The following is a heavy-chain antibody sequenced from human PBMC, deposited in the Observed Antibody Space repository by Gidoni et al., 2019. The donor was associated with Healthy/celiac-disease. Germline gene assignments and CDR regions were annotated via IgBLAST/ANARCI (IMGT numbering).Heavy chain of an antibody. CDR1: GGSISSGDYY. J-gene: IGHJ6*02. CDR3: ARDRDYYDSSGPTHANV. CDR2: IYYSGST. V-gene: IGHV4-30-4*01. Sequence: QVQLQESGPGLVKPSQTLSLTCTVSGGSISSGDYYWSWIRQPPGKGLEWIGYIYYSGSTYYNPSLKSRVTISVDTSKNQFSLKLSSVTAADTAVYYCARDRDYYDSSGPTHANVWGQGTTVTVSS. D-gene: IGHD3-22*01.